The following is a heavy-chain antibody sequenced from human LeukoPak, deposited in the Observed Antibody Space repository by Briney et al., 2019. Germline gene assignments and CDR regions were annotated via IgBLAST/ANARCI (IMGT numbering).Heavy chain of an antibody. Sequence: SETLSLTCTVFGGSIRSYYWSWIRQLPGKGLEWIGFIHYSGSTNYNPSLKSRVTIAVDTSKNQFSLKLSSVTAADTAVYYCARVPRDWRLYYYYYYMDVWGKGTTVTVSS. V-gene: IGHV4-59*01. CDR1: GGSIRSYY. D-gene: IGHD3-9*01. CDR3: ARVPRDWRLYYYYYYMDV. CDR2: IHYSGST. J-gene: IGHJ6*03.